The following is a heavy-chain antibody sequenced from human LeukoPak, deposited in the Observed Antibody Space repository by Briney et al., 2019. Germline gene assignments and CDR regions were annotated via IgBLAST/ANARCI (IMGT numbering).Heavy chain of an antibody. D-gene: IGHD2-2*01. CDR3: AREVDAAAAYNWFDP. CDR1: GDSISSYY. V-gene: IGHV4-59*12. CDR2: IDYSGTT. J-gene: IGHJ5*02. Sequence: SETLSLTCSVSGDSISSYYWNWIRQPPGKGLEWIGTIDYSGTTYYKPSPKSRVTISVDTSKNQFSLKLSSVTAADTAVYYCAREVDAAAAYNWFDPWGQGTLVTVSS.